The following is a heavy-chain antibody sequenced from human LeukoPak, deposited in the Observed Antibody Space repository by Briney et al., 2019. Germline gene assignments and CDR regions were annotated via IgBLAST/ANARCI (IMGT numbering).Heavy chain of an antibody. CDR3: ARDMLDYGSGLYYFDY. CDR1: GGSISNYY. CDR2: IYTSGST. Sequence: PSETLSLTCTVSGGSISNYYWNWIRQPAGKGLEWIGRIYTSGSTNYNPSLKSRVTMSVDTSKNQFSLKLSSVTAADTAVYYCARDMLDYGSGLYYFDYWGQGTLVTVSS. V-gene: IGHV4-4*07. D-gene: IGHD3-10*01. J-gene: IGHJ4*02.